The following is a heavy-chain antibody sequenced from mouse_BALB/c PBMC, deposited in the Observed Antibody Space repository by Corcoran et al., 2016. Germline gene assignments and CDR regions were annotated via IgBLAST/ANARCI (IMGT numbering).Heavy chain of an antibody. J-gene: IGHJ4*01. D-gene: IGHD2-1*01. CDR1: GYSITSGYS. CDR3: AIYANYYYYAIDY. CDR2: IRYDGSN. Sequence: DVQLQESGPGLVNPSKSLSLTCSVTGYSITSGYSWNWIREFPGNKMEWMGYIRYDGSNNYNPSLKNRISLTRDTSKNQFFLKLNSVTTEDTGTYDCAIYANYYYYAIDYWGQGTSVTVSS. V-gene: IGHV3-6*02.